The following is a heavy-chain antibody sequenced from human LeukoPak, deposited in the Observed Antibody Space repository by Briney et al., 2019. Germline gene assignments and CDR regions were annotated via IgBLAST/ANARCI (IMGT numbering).Heavy chain of an antibody. CDR2: INPNSGGT. Sequence: ASVKVSCKASGYTFTDYYIQWVRKAPGQGLEWMGWINPNSGGTNSAQKFQGRVTMPRDTSVSTAYMELSRLRSEDTAVYYCARDHCTSSGCYEYYYYGVDVWGQGTTVTVSS. J-gene: IGHJ6*02. CDR3: ARDHCTSSGCYEYYYYGVDV. V-gene: IGHV1-2*02. CDR1: GYTFTDYY. D-gene: IGHD2-2*01.